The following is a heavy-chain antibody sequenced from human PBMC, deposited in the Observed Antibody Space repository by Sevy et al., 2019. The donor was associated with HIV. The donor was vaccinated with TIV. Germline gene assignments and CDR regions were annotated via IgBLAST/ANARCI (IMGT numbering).Heavy chain of an antibody. CDR3: ARDPLLGIAREVARGGY. D-gene: IGHD2-2*03. V-gene: IGHV3-11*01. Sequence: GGSLRLSCSGSGFIFSDYYMSWIRQAPGRGLEWVSYISGSGITYYADSVEGRFTISRDNARNSLYLQMNGLRADDTAVDYCARDPLLGIAREVARGGYWGQGTLVTVSS. J-gene: IGHJ4*02. CDR1: GFIFSDYY. CDR2: ISGSGIT.